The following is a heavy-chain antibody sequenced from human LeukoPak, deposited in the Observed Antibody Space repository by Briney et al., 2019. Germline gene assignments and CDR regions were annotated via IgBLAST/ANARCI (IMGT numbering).Heavy chain of an antibody. CDR1: GGSFSGYY. CDR3: ARGVIAAAGPLDY. CDR2: INHSGST. V-gene: IGHV4-34*01. D-gene: IGHD6-13*01. Sequence: SETLSLTCAVSGGSFSGYYWSWIRQPPGKGLEWIGEINHSGSTNYNPSLKSRVTISVDTSKNQFSLKLSSVTAADTAVYYCARGVIAAAGPLDYWGQGTLVTVSS. J-gene: IGHJ4*02.